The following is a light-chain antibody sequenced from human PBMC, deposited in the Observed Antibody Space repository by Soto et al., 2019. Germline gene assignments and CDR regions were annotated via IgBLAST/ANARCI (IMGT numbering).Light chain of an antibody. CDR1: SSDVGGYDY. J-gene: IGLJ1*01. CDR2: DVS. V-gene: IGLV2-11*01. Sequence: QSVLTQPRSVSGSPGQSVTISCTGTSSDVGGYDYVSWYQNHPGKAPNLVIYDVSERPSGVPDRISGSKSGNTASLTISGLQSEDEADYYCCSYERSYTLSVFGTATKATV. CDR3: CSYERSYTLSV.